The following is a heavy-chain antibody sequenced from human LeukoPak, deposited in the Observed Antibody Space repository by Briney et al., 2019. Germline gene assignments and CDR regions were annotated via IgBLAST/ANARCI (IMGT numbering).Heavy chain of an antibody. CDR3: TTVHGRGRSGY. D-gene: IGHD3-16*01. V-gene: IGHV3-15*01. Sequence: GGSLRLSCAASGFTFSSYGMHWVRQAPGKGLEWVGRIKSKTDGGTTDYAAPVKGRFTISRDDSKNTLYLQMNSLKTEDTAVYYCTTVHGRGRSGYWGQGTLVTVSS. J-gene: IGHJ4*02. CDR2: IKSKTDGGTT. CDR1: GFTFSSYG.